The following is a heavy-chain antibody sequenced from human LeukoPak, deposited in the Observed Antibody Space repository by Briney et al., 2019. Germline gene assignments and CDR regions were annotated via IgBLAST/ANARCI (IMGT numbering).Heavy chain of an antibody. J-gene: IGHJ4*02. CDR3: ARVPDGDYVDY. CDR1: GGSISSYY. D-gene: IGHD4-17*01. Sequence: SETLSLTCTVSGGSISSYYWSWIRQPPGKGLEWIGYIYYSGSTNYNPSLKSRVTMSVDTSKNQFSLKLSSVTAADTAVYYCARVPDGDYVDYWGQGTLVTVSS. V-gene: IGHV4-59*12. CDR2: IYYSGST.